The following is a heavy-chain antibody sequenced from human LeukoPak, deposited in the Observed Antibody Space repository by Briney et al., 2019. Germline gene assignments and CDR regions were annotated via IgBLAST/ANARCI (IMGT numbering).Heavy chain of an antibody. CDR1: GFTFSSYA. CDR2: ISGSGGST. D-gene: IGHD3-10*01. Sequence: GGSLRLSCAASGFTFSSYAMSWVRQAPGKGLEWVSAISGSGGSTYYADSVKGRFTISRDNSKNTLYLQMNSLRAEDTAVYYCAKCFGLWFGELFSFDYWGQGTLVTVPS. J-gene: IGHJ4*02. CDR3: AKCFGLWFGELFSFDY. V-gene: IGHV3-23*01.